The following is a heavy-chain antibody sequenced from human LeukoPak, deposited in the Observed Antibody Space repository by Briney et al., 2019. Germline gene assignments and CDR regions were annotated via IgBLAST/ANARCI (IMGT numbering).Heavy chain of an antibody. J-gene: IGHJ4*02. CDR1: GGTFSSYA. CDR2: IIPIFGTA. V-gene: IGHV1-69*05. CDR3: ARGDEYSNSSGYFDY. D-gene: IGHD6-6*01. Sequence: SVKVSCKASGGTFSSYAISWVRQAPGQGLEWMGGIIPIFGTANYAQKFQGRVTITTDESTSTAYMELSSLRSEDTAVYYCARGDEYSNSSGYFDYWGQGTLVTVSS.